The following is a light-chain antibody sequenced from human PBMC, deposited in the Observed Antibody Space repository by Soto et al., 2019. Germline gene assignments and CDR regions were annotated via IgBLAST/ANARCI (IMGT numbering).Light chain of an antibody. J-gene: IGLJ1*01. CDR3: SSYTSSSTLSV. Sequence: QSVLTQHASVSGSPGQSITISCTGTSSDVGGYNYVSWYQQHPGKAPKLMIYDVSNRPSGVSNRFSGSKSGNTASLTISGLQAEDEADYYCSSYTSSSTLSVFGTGTKVTVL. CDR1: SSDVGGYNY. CDR2: DVS. V-gene: IGLV2-14*01.